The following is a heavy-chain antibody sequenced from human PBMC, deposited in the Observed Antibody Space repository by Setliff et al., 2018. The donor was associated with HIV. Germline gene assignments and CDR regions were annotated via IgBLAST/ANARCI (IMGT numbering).Heavy chain of an antibody. CDR2: IKQDGSEK. J-gene: IGHJ4*02. CDR1: GLTFSSYW. V-gene: IGHV3-7*03. CDR3: AKGSKIVIRYFDWLSY. D-gene: IGHD3-9*01. Sequence: PGGSLRLSCAASGLTFSSYWMSWVRQAPGKGLEWVANIKQDGSEKYYVDSVKGRFTISRDNAKNSLYLQMNSLRAEDTALYYCAKGSKIVIRYFDWLSYWGQGTLVTVSS.